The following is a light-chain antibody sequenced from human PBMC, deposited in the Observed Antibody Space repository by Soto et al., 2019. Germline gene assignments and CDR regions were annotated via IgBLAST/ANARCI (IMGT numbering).Light chain of an antibody. V-gene: IGKV3-20*01. CDR1: ESVSSNY. CDR3: QQYVTSPYT. CDR2: GAP. Sequence: DIVLTQSPGTLSLSPGERATFSCRASESVSSNYLAWYQQKPGQPPRLLIHGAPSRAIGIPDRFGGSGSGTDFTLTISRLEPEDFAVYYCQQYVTSPYTFGQGTKLEIK. J-gene: IGKJ2*01.